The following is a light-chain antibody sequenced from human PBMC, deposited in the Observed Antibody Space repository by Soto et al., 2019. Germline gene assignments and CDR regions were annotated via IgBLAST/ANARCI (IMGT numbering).Light chain of an antibody. CDR3: QQYNNWPALT. CDR1: QSVRSN. CDR2: GAS. V-gene: IGKV3-15*01. Sequence: EIVMTQSPATLSVSPGERDTLSCRASQSVRSNLAWYQQKPGQAPRLLIYGASTRATGIPARFSGSGSGTEFPLIISSLQSEDFAVYYCQQYNNWPALTFGGGTKVEIK. J-gene: IGKJ4*01.